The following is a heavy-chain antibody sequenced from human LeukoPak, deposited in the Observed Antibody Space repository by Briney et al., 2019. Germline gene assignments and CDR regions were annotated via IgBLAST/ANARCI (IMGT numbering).Heavy chain of an antibody. D-gene: IGHD3-16*01. CDR3: ARGGISPRDWFDP. V-gene: IGHV1-46*01. Sequence: VASVKVSCKASGYTFTNHYMYWVRQAPGQGLEWMGIINPSGGSTTYAEKFQGRVTMTRDKSTSTVYMELSSLRSEDTAVYYCARGGISPRDWFDPWGQGTLVTVSS. CDR2: INPSGGST. CDR1: GYTFTNHY. J-gene: IGHJ5*02.